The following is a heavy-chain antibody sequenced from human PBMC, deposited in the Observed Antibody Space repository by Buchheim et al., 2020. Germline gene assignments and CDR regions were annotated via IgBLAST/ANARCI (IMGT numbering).Heavy chain of an antibody. V-gene: IGHV3-23*04. D-gene: IGHD6-6*01. Sequence: EVQLVESGGGLVQPGGSLRLSCAASGFTFSSYDMSWVRQAPGKGLEWVSGISVSGGTTYYPSSVKGRFTISRDSSKNTLDLQMNSLRAEDTAVYHCAKASGPSIYNGLDVWGQGTT. J-gene: IGHJ6*02. CDR1: GFTFSSYD. CDR3: AKASGPSIYNGLDV. CDR2: ISVSGGTT.